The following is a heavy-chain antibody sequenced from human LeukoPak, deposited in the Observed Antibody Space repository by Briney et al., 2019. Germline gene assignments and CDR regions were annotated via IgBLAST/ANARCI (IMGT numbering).Heavy chain of an antibody. D-gene: IGHD1-26*01. CDR2: ISSSSSTI. V-gene: IGHV3-48*04. CDR3: AKDGGSSGSYFPDF. J-gene: IGHJ4*02. Sequence: PGGSLRLSCAASGFTFSSYSMNWVRQAPGKGLEWVSYISSSSSTIYYADSVKGRFTISRDNAKNSLYLQMNSLRAEDTAVYYCAKDGGSSGSYFPDFWGQGTLVTVSS. CDR1: GFTFSSYS.